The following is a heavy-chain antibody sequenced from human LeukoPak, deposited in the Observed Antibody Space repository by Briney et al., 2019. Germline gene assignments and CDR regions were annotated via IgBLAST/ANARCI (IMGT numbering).Heavy chain of an antibody. J-gene: IGHJ4*02. Sequence: SETLSLTCAVYGGSFSGYYWSWIRQPPGKGLEWIGEINHSGSTNYNPSLRSRVTISVDTSKNQFSLKLSSVTAADTAVYYCAKSSTRAYFDYWGQGTLVTVSS. V-gene: IGHV4-34*01. D-gene: IGHD6-13*01. CDR3: AKSSTRAYFDY. CDR1: GGSFSGYY. CDR2: INHSGST.